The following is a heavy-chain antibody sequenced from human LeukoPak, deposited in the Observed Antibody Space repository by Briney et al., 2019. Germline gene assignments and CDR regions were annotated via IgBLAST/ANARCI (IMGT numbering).Heavy chain of an antibody. CDR3: ARDRGGYDHAPLFDY. D-gene: IGHD5-12*01. CDR2: IIPMIDIA. V-gene: IGHV1-69*04. J-gene: IGHJ4*02. Sequence: SVKVSCKSSGGNFNTYAISWLRQAPGQGLEWMGRIIPMIDIANYPQKFQGRVTMTTDTSTSTAYMEPRSLRSDDTAVYYCARDRGGYDHAPLFDYWGQGTLVTVSS. CDR1: GGNFNTYA.